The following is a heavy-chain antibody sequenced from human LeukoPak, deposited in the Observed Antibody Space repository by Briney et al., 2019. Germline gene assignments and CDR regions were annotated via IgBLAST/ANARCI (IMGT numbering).Heavy chain of an antibody. CDR1: GYTFTSYG. V-gene: IGHV1-18*01. CDR3: ARGPIEYSYGYYFDY. CDR2: ISAYNGNT. D-gene: IGHD5-18*01. J-gene: IGHJ4*02. Sequence: ASVKVSCKASGYTFTSYGISWVRQAPGQGLEWMGWISAYNGNTNYAQKLQGRVTMTTDTSTSTAYMELRSLRSDDTAVYFCARGPIEYSYGYYFDYWGQGTLVTVSS.